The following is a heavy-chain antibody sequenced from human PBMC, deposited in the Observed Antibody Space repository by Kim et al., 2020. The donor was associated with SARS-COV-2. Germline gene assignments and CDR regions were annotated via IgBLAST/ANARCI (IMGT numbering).Heavy chain of an antibody. Sequence: SVKVSCKASGGTFSSYAISWVRQAPGQGLEWMGGIIPIFGTANYAQKFQGRVTITADESTSTAYMELSSLRSEDTAVYYCARGGSGTTPQYYYGMDVWGQGTTVTVSS. CDR1: GGTFSSYA. CDR2: IIPIFGTA. CDR3: ARGGSGTTPQYYYGMDV. D-gene: IGHD3-10*01. J-gene: IGHJ6*02. V-gene: IGHV1-69*13.